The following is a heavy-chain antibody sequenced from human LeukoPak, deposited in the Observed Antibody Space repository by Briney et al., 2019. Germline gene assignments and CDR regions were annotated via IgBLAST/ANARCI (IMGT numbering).Heavy chain of an antibody. V-gene: IGHV1-2*02. J-gene: IGHJ4*02. D-gene: IGHD1-26*01. CDR1: GYTFTGYY. CDR2: INPNSGGT. Sequence: VASVKVSCKASGYTFTGYYMHWVRQAPGQGLEWMGWINPNSGGTNYAQKFQGRVTMTRDTSISTAYMELSRLRSDDTAVYYCARDLLVGATKPLFYWGQGTLVTVSS. CDR3: ARDLLVGATKPLFY.